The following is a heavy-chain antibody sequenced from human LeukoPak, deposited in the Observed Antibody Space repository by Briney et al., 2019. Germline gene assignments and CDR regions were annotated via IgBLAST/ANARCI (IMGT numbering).Heavy chain of an antibody. CDR2: IIPIFGTA. CDR1: GGTFSSYA. CDR3: ARDLTLTPAGLGYYYGMDV. Sequence: SVKVSCKASGGTFSSYAISWVRQAPGQGLEWMGGIIPIFGTANYAQKFQGRVTITADESTSTAYMELSSLRSEDTAVYYCARDLTLTPAGLGYYYGMDVWGQGTTVTVSS. J-gene: IGHJ6*02. V-gene: IGHV1-69*13.